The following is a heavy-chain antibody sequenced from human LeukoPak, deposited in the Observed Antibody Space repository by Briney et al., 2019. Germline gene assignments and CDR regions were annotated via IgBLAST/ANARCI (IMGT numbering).Heavy chain of an antibody. V-gene: IGHV4-4*02. Sequence: SETLSLTCAVSGGSISSSNWWSWVRQPPGKGLEWIGEIYHSGSTNYNPSLKCRVTISVDKSKNQFSLKLSSVTAADTAVYYCARMMLSGYYFDYWGQGTLVTVSS. CDR1: GGSISSSNW. J-gene: IGHJ4*02. D-gene: IGHD2-8*01. CDR3: ARMMLSGYYFDY. CDR2: IYHSGST.